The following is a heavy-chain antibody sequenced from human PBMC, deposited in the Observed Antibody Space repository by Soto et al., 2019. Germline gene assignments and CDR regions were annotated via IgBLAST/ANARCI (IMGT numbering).Heavy chain of an antibody. Sequence: LRLSCAASGFTFSFYDVNWVRQAPGKGLEWVSYISSGGGTVYYADSVKGRFTISRDNAKNSLYLQMNSLRAEDTAVYYCARKSSDDLDYWGQGTLVTVSS. CDR1: GFTFSFYD. D-gene: IGHD1-1*01. CDR3: ARKSSDDLDY. CDR2: ISSGGGTV. V-gene: IGHV3-48*03. J-gene: IGHJ4*02.